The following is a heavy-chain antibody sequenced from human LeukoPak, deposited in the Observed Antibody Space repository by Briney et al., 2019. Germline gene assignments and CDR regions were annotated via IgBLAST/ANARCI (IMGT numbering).Heavy chain of an antibody. V-gene: IGHV3-30*02. CDR3: AKDRLAYKYYYYMDV. CDR2: IFYDGVKD. Sequence: GGSLRLSCAASGFTFSKYGIHWVRQAPGKGLEWVAFIFYDGVKDYYADSVRGRFTISRDNSKNTVFLQMNSLRGDDTAVYYCAKDRLAYKYYYYMDVWGKGTAVTVSS. CDR1: GFTFSKYG. D-gene: IGHD2-21*01. J-gene: IGHJ6*03.